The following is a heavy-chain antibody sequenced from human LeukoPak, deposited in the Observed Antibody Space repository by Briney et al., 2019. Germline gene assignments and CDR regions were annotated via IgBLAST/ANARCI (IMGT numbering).Heavy chain of an antibody. CDR3: AKYQSRTGAFDY. CDR2: TYYRSKWYN. D-gene: IGHD1-14*01. CDR1: GDSVSSNSAA. V-gene: IGHV6-1*01. J-gene: IGHJ4*02. Sequence: SQTLSLTCAISGDSVSSNSAAWSWIRQSPSRGLEWLGRTYYRSKWYNDYAESVQSRITINPDTSKNQFSLQLNSVTPEDTAVYYCAKYQSRTGAFDYWDQGTLVTVSS.